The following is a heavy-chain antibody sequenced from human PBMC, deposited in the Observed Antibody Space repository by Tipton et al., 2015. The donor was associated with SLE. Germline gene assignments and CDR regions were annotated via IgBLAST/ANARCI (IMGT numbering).Heavy chain of an antibody. V-gene: IGHV4-61*02. CDR2: IYTSGST. D-gene: IGHD6-13*01. CDR1: GGSISSGSYY. Sequence: LRLSCTVSGGSISSGSYYWSWIRQPAGKGLEWIGRIYTSGSTNYNPSLKSRVTISVDTSKNQFSLKLRSVTAADTAVYYCARAIAYQQLAPMDVWGKGTTVTVSS. J-gene: IGHJ6*03. CDR3: ARAIAYQQLAPMDV.